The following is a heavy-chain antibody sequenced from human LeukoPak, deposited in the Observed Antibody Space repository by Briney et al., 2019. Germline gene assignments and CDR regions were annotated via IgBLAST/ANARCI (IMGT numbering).Heavy chain of an antibody. Sequence: GGSLRLSCAASGFTFSSYALSWVRQAPGKGLEWVSGIGAGGSTYYADSVKGRFTISRDNSKNRLYLQMNSLRAEDTAIYYCARTYYYDSSGAYYFDYWGQGTLVTASS. CDR3: ARTYYYDSSGAYYFDY. CDR2: IGAGGST. J-gene: IGHJ4*02. V-gene: IGHV3-23*01. D-gene: IGHD3-22*01. CDR1: GFTFSSYA.